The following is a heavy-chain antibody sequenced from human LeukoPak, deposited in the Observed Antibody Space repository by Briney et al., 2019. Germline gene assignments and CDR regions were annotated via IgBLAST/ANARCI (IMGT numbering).Heavy chain of an antibody. D-gene: IGHD2-21*01. CDR2: IYYSGST. J-gene: IGHJ5*02. CDR3: ARRPLLPNGWFAP. V-gene: IGHV4-38-2*02. Sequence: PSETLSLTCTVSGHSISSGHYWGWIRQPPGKGLEWIGSIYYSGSTYYNPSLKSRVTISVDTSKNQFSLKLSSVTAADTAVYYCARRPLLPNGWFAPGGQGPLVTVSS. CDR1: GHSISSGHY.